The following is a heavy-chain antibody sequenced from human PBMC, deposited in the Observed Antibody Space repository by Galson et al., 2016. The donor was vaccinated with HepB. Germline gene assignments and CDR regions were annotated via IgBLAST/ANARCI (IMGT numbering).Heavy chain of an antibody. CDR3: ARGVTGPLLGDWFDP. J-gene: IGHJ5*02. CDR1: GGSMSSYH. Sequence: SETLSLTCTVSGGSMSSYHWSWIRQPPGKGLEWIGYIYYSGSTNYNPSLKSRVTISVDTSKNQFSLKVSSVTAADTAVYYCARGVTGPLLGDWFDPWGQGTLVSVSS. D-gene: IGHD1-20*01. CDR2: IYYSGST. V-gene: IGHV4-59*01.